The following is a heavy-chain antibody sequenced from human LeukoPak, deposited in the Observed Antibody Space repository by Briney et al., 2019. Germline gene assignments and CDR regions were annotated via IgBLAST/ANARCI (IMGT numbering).Heavy chain of an antibody. J-gene: IGHJ4*02. CDR3: ARDFRGSSWLLSDY. CDR2: ISNSGSTR. V-gene: IGHV3-48*03. D-gene: IGHD6-13*01. CDR1: GFTFSSYE. Sequence: GGSLRLSCAASGFTFSSYEMNWVRQAPGQGLEWVSYISNSGSTRYYADSVKGRFTISRDNAKNSLYLQMNSLRAEDTAVYFCARDFRGSSWLLSDYWGQGTLVTVSS.